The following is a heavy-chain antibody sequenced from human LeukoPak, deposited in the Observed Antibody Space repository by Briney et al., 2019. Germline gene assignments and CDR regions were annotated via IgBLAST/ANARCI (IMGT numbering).Heavy chain of an antibody. Sequence: GRSLRLSCSASGFTFSSYTMHWFRQAPAKGLEWMAVISYDGSNKYYADSVKGRFTISRDNSKNTPYLQMNSLRAEDTAVYYCARGLHYYYYGMDVWGQGTTVTVSS. J-gene: IGHJ6*02. CDR1: GFTFSSYT. CDR3: ARGLHYYYYGMDV. V-gene: IGHV3-30-3*01. D-gene: IGHD3-10*01. CDR2: ISYDGSNK.